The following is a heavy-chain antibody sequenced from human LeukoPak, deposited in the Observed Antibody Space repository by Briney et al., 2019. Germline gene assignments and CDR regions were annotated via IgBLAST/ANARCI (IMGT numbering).Heavy chain of an antibody. CDR3: ARFDAVTTPTFDY. CDR2: IYYSGST. Sequence: SETLSLTCTVSGGSIIIDNYYWGWIRQPPGKGLEWIGSIYYSGSTYYNPCLKSRVTIPVDTSKNQLSLKLSSVTAADTAVYYCARFDAVTTPTFDYWGQGPLVTVSS. J-gene: IGHJ4*02. V-gene: IGHV4-39*01. D-gene: IGHD4-17*01. CDR1: GGSIIIDNYY.